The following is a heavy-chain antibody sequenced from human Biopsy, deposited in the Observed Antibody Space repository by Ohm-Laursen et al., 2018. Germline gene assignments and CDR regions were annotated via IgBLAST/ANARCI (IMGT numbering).Heavy chain of an antibody. D-gene: IGHD3-3*01. V-gene: IGHV2-70*01. CDR2: IDFADYK. J-gene: IGHJ6*02. Sequence: TRTLTLTCPFSGFSLIARCESVGWILQAPGKALEWLALIDFADYKDYSVCLKTRLSISKDNSNYQLGLTMTNMGPMDSGIYYCARTPILVVSAGLVYRHRRHLQGMDVWGQGTAVTVS. CDR3: ARTPILVVSAGLVYRHRRHLQGMDV. CDR1: GFSLIARCES.